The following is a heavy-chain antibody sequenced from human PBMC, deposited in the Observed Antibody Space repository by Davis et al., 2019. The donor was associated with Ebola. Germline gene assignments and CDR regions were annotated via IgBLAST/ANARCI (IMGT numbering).Heavy chain of an antibody. CDR1: GFSFNSYW. CDR3: AKESYGAGSYYEFYEYYYGMDV. CDR2: ISSSGGTA. J-gene: IGHJ6*02. Sequence: GESPKTPCAASGFSFNSYWMTWVRQAPGKGLEWVSAISSSGGTAFYADSVKGRFTISRDNHQNTLYLQLNSLRGEDTAVYYCAKESYGAGSYYEFYEYYYGMDVWGQGTTVTVSS. D-gene: IGHD3-10*01. V-gene: IGHV3-23*01.